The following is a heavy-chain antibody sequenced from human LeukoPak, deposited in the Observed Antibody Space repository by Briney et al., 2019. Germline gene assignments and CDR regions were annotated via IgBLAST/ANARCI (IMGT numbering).Heavy chain of an antibody. CDR3: ARMGIRLFDWLPTYYFDY. Sequence: SETLSLTCGVSSGSISNYYWSWIRQPPGKGLEWIAYIHYSGSTHYNPSFRSRATISVDTSKNQLSLKLTSVTAADTAVYYCARMGIRLFDWLPTYYFDYWGQGTLVTVSS. J-gene: IGHJ4*02. CDR2: IHYSGST. D-gene: IGHD3-9*01. V-gene: IGHV4-59*08. CDR1: SGSISNYY.